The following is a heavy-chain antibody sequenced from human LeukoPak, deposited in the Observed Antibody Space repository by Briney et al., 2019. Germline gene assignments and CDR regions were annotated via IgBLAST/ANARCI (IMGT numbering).Heavy chain of an antibody. V-gene: IGHV1-2*02. Sequence: ASVKVSCKASGYTFTSYHVHWVRQAPGQGLEWMGWIYPNTGGTNYAPKFQGRVTMTRDTSISTAYLEVTRLTSDDTAVYYCTRGVLLQGRGAFDIWGQGTMVTVSS. CDR2: IYPNTGGT. CDR1: GYTFTSYH. J-gene: IGHJ3*02. D-gene: IGHD2-15*01. CDR3: TRGVLLQGRGAFDI.